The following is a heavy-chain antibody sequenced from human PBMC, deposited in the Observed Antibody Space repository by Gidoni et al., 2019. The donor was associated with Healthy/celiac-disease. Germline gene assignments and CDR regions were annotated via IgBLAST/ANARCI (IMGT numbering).Heavy chain of an antibody. J-gene: IGHJ6*02. V-gene: IGHV1-46*03. CDR1: GYTFTSYY. CDR3: ARPTVDYGMDV. Sequence: QVQLVQSGAEVKKPGASVKVSCKASGYTFTSYYMHWVRQAPGQGLEWMGIINPSGGSTSYAQKFQGRVTMTSDTSTSTVYMELSSLRSEDTAVYYCARPTVDYGMDVWGQGTTVTVSS. CDR2: INPSGGST. D-gene: IGHD4-17*01.